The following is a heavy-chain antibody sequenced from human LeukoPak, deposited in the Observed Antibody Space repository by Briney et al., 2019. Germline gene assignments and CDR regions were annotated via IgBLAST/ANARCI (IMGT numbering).Heavy chain of an antibody. D-gene: IGHD3-10*01. J-gene: IGHJ5*02. Sequence: SETLSLTCTVSGGSFSGFSWSWIRQPPGKGLEWIGYIYYSGSTSYNPSLKSRVTMSVDTSMNEFSLKLSSVTAADTAVYYCARDRELYWFDPWGQGTLVTVSS. CDR3: ARDRELYWFDP. CDR2: IYYSGST. CDR1: GGSFSGFS. V-gene: IGHV4-59*01.